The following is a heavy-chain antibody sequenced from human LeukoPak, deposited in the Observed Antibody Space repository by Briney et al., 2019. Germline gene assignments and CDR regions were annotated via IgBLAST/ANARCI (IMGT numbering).Heavy chain of an antibody. D-gene: IGHD5-24*01. CDR2: ISSSGGST. CDR1: GFTFSSYA. J-gene: IGHJ4*02. V-gene: IGHV3-23*01. Sequence: GGSLRLSCAASGFTFSSYAMSWVRQAPGKGLEWVSAISSSGGSTYYADSVKGRFTISRDNSRNTLYLQMNSLRAEDTAVYYCANQLDGYNSFDYWGQGTLVTVSS. CDR3: ANQLDGYNSFDY.